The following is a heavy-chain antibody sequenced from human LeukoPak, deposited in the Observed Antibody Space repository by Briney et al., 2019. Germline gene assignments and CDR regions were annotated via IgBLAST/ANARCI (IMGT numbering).Heavy chain of an antibody. D-gene: IGHD4-17*01. J-gene: IGHJ4*02. V-gene: IGHV3-30*03. CDR3: ARDRYGDYPDDY. CDR1: GFTFSSYG. CDR2: ISYDGSNK. Sequence: GGSLRLSCAASGFTFSSYGMHWVRQAPGKGLEWVAVISYDGSNKYYADSVKGRFTISRDNAKNSLYLQMNSLRAEDTAVYYCARDRYGDYPDDYWGQGTLVTVSS.